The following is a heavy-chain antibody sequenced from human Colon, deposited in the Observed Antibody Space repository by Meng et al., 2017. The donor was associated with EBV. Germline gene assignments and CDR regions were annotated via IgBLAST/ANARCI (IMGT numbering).Heavy chain of an antibody. J-gene: IGHJ4*02. CDR2: ISTTSSHI. V-gene: IGHV3-21*06. D-gene: IGHD3-9*01. CDR1: GFTFSSYS. CDR3: ARGTFTRQRDDKYDY. Sequence: EVQLVESGGXLVKPGXSLRLSCAASGFTFSSYSMNWVRQAPGKGLEWVSSISTTSSHIYYAGSVRGRFTISRDNAKNSLFLQMNSLRAEDTAVYYCARGTFTRQRDDKYDYGGQGTLVTVSS.